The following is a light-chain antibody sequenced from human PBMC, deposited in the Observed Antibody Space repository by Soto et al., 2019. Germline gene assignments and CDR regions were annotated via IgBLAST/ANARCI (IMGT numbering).Light chain of an antibody. J-gene: IGKJ1*01. CDR2: GAS. V-gene: IGKV3-20*01. CDR3: QQYDGSPRT. CDR1: QSVSSSY. Sequence: ESVLTQSPGTLSLSPGERATLSCRASQSVSSSYLAWYQQKPGQAPRLLIYGASSRATGIPDRFSGSGSGTDFTLTISRLEPEDFAVYYCQQYDGSPRTFGQGTKVDIK.